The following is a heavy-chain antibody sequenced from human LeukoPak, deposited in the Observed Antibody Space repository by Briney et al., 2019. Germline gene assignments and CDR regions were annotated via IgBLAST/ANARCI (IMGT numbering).Heavy chain of an antibody. CDR1: GGSISSGGYS. V-gene: IGHV4-30-4*07. D-gene: IGHD3-22*01. CDR3: ARELNHYDSSGLDI. Sequence: PSETLSLTCAVSGGSISSGGYSWSWIRQPPGKGLEWIGYIYYSGSTYYNPSLKSRVTISVDTSKNQFSLKLSSVTAADTAVYYCARELNHYDSSGLDIWGQGTMVTVSS. J-gene: IGHJ3*02. CDR2: IYYSGST.